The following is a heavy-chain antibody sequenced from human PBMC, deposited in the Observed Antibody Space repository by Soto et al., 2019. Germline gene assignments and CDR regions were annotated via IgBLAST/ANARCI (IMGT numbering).Heavy chain of an antibody. J-gene: IGHJ4*02. CDR1: GGSFSTYG. D-gene: IGHD4-17*01. CDR3: ARELDPYYGGNSLSLDY. V-gene: IGHV1-69*13. CDR2: IIPKFGTT. Sequence: QVQLVQSGAEVKKPGSSVKVSCKASGGSFSTYGINWVRLAPGQGLEWMGGIIPKFGTTNYAQKFRGRVTITADASTNTAYRELNYLRSEDTAVYFCARELDPYYGGNSLSLDYWGQGTLVTVSS.